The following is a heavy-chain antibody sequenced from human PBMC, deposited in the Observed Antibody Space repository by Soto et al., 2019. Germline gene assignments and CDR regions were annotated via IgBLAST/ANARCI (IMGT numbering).Heavy chain of an antibody. CDR3: ARDRRGDDLWSGRYYYYYGMDV. J-gene: IGHJ6*02. D-gene: IGHD3-3*01. CDR1: GGSISSYY. CDR2: IYYSGST. V-gene: IGHV4-59*01. Sequence: SETLSLTCTVSGGSISSYYWSWIRQPPGKGLEWIGYIYYSGSTNYNPSLKSRVTISVDTSKNQFSLKLSSVTAADTAVYYCARDRRGDDLWSGRYYYYYGMDVWGQGTTVTVSS.